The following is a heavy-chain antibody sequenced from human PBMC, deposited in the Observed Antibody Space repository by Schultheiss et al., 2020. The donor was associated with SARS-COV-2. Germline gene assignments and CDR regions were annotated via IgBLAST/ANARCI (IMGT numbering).Heavy chain of an antibody. CDR3: ARSKGMFWSGYYNDAFDI. CDR1: GFTFSSYA. V-gene: IGHV3-23*01. Sequence: GGSLRLSCAASGFTFSSYAMSWVRQAPGKGLEWVSAISGSGGSTYYADSVKGRFTISRDNSKNTLYLQMNSLRAEDTAVYYCARSKGMFWSGYYNDAFDIWGQGKMVTVS. CDR2: ISGSGGST. D-gene: IGHD3-3*01. J-gene: IGHJ3*02.